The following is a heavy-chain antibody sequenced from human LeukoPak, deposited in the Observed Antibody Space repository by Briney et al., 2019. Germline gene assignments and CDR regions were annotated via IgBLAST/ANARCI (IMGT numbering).Heavy chain of an antibody. CDR2: INHSGST. Sequence: SETLSLTCAVYGGSFSGYYWSWIRQPPGKGLEWIGEINHSGSTNYNPSLKSRVTISVDTPKNQFSLKLSSVTAADTAVYYCARGSQIQKNDYGDYDPYYFDYWGQGTLVTVSS. J-gene: IGHJ4*02. V-gene: IGHV4-34*01. D-gene: IGHD4-17*01. CDR1: GGSFSGYY. CDR3: ARGSQIQKNDYGDYDPYYFDY.